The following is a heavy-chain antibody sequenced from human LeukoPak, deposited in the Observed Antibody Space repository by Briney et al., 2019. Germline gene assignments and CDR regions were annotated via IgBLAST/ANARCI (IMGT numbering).Heavy chain of an antibody. CDR3: ATTVGLFLISDAFDI. CDR2: FDPEDGET. Sequence: ASVKVSCKVSGYTLTELSIHWVRQAPGKGLEWMGGFDPEDGETIYAQKFQGRVTMTEDTSTDTAYMELSSLRSEDTALYYCATTVGLFLISDAFDIWGQGTTVTVSS. V-gene: IGHV1-24*01. D-gene: IGHD3-22*01. CDR1: GYTLTELS. J-gene: IGHJ3*02.